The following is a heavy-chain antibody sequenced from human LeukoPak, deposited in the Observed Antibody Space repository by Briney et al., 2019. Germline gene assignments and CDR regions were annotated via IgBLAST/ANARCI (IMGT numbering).Heavy chain of an antibody. J-gene: IGHJ4*02. CDR1: GFTFSNCA. D-gene: IGHD3-22*01. Sequence: GGSLRLSCAASGFTFSNCAMHWVRQAPGKGLEWVAAISFDGSNKYYADSVKGRFTISRDNSKDTLYLQMNSLRAEDTAVYCCARDLMYYHNSSGDYWGQGTPVTVSS. CDR2: ISFDGSNK. CDR3: ARDLMYYHNSSGDY. V-gene: IGHV3-30*04.